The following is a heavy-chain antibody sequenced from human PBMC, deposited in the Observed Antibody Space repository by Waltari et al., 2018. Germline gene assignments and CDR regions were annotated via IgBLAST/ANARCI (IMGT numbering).Heavy chain of an antibody. Sequence: QVQLVESGGGVVQPGRSLRLSCAASGFTFSSYGMHWVRQAPGKGLEWVAVIWYDESNKYYADSVKGRFTISRDISKNTLYLQMNSLGAGDTAVYYCAKDGSGWPDYWGRGTLVTVSS. CDR2: IWYDESNK. J-gene: IGHJ4*02. D-gene: IGHD6-19*01. CDR1: GFTFSSYG. V-gene: IGHV3-30*18. CDR3: AKDGSGWPDY.